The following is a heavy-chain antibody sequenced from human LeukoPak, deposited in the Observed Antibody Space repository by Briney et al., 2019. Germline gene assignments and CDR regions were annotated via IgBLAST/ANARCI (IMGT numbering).Heavy chain of an antibody. V-gene: IGHV4-30-2*01. Sequence: PSETLSLTCAVSGGSISSGGYSWSWIRQPPGKGLEWIGYIYHSGSTYYNPSLKSRVTISVDRSKNQFSLKLSSVTAADTAVYYCAREGYGDYGQYWYFDLWGRGTLVTVSS. CDR2: IYHSGST. J-gene: IGHJ2*01. CDR1: GGSISSGGYS. D-gene: IGHD4-17*01. CDR3: AREGYGDYGQYWYFDL.